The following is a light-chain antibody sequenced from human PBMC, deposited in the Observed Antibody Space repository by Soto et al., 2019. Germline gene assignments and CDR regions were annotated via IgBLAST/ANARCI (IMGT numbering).Light chain of an antibody. CDR1: QSVSSSY. J-gene: IGKJ5*01. V-gene: IGKV3-20*01. Sequence: MVLTQSPGTLSLSPGERATLSCRASQSVSSSYLAWYQQKPGQAPRLLIYGASSRATGIPDRLSGSGSGTDFTLTINRLEPEDFAVYYCQQYGRSITFGQGTRLEIK. CDR2: GAS. CDR3: QQYGRSIT.